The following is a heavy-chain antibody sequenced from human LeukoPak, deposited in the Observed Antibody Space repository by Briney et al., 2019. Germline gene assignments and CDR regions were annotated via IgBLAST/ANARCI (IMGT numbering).Heavy chain of an antibody. CDR3: ARDFRPDY. V-gene: IGHV3-7*04. D-gene: IGHD6-6*01. CDR1: GFTFSSYW. Sequence: PGGSLRLSCAASGFTFSSYWMNWVRQAPGEGPEWVANIKQDGTEKYYVDSVKGRFPISRDNAKNSLYLQMNSLRAEDTAVYYCARDFRPDYWGQGTLVTVST. J-gene: IGHJ4*02. CDR2: IKQDGTEK.